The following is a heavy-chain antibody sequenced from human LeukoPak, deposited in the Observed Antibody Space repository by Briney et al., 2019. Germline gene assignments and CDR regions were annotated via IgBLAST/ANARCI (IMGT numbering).Heavy chain of an antibody. D-gene: IGHD3-22*01. CDR2: ISVYNGNT. CDR3: ARDYYYNSGAFDY. V-gene: IGHV1-18*01. CDR1: GCTFTSYG. J-gene: IGHJ4*02. Sequence: ASVKLSCTASGCTFTSYGINWVRQAPGPGLEWVGWISVYNGNTNYAHTLQGSVTMTTDTSTSTAYMELRSLRSDGTSVYYCARDYYYNSGAFDYWGQRTLVTVSS.